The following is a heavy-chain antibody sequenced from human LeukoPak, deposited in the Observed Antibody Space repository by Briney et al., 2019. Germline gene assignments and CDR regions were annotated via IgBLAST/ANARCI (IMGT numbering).Heavy chain of an antibody. Sequence: GGPLRLSCAASGFTFSSYAMSWVRQAPGKGLEWVSAISGSGGSTYYADPVKGRFTISRDNSKNTLYLQMNSLRAEDTAVYYCAKRRAYSSSWLYFDYWGQGTLVTVSS. CDR1: GFTFSSYA. J-gene: IGHJ4*02. CDR3: AKRRAYSSSWLYFDY. V-gene: IGHV3-23*01. D-gene: IGHD6-13*01. CDR2: ISGSGGST.